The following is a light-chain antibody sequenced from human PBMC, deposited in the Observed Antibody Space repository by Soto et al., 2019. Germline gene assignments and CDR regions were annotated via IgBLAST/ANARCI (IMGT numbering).Light chain of an antibody. J-gene: IGKJ5*01. Sequence: AIQLTQSPSSLSASIGDRVTITCRASQGISSGLAWYQQKPGKTPKLLIYDASSLESGVPSKFSGSGSGTEFTSSISTLQPEDFATYYCQQFSNYPVTFGQGTRQEI. CDR3: QQFSNYPVT. V-gene: IGKV1D-13*01. CDR1: QGISSG. CDR2: DAS.